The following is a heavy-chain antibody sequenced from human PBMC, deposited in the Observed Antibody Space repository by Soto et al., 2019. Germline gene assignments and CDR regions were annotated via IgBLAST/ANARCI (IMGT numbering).Heavy chain of an antibody. CDR2: IYHSGST. V-gene: IGHV4-30-2*01. CDR3: ATLPPRIVVVVLPIPS. Sequence: SETLSLTCAVSGGSISSGGYSWSWIRQPPGKGLEWIGYIYHSGSTYYNPSLKSRITISVDRSKNQFSLNLNSVTAADTAVYYCATLPPRIVVVVLPIPSWGQGTLVTVS. D-gene: IGHD2-15*01. J-gene: IGHJ4*02. CDR1: GGSISSGGYS.